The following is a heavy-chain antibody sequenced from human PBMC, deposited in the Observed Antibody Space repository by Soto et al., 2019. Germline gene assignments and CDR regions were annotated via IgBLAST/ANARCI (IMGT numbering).Heavy chain of an antibody. D-gene: IGHD6-13*01. J-gene: IGHJ5*02. Sequence: GGSLRLSCAASGFTFSSYAMHWVRQAPGKGLEWVAVISYDGSNKYYADSVKGRFTISRDYSKNTLYLQMNSLRAEDTAVYYCARDRSHSSSGFDPWGQGTLVTVSS. CDR3: ARDRSHSSSGFDP. CDR2: ISYDGSNK. V-gene: IGHV3-30*04. CDR1: GFTFSSYA.